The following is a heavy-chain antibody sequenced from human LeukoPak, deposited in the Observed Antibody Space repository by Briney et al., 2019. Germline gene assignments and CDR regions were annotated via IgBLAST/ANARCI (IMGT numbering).Heavy chain of an antibody. CDR1: GDSISSISYY. V-gene: IGHV4-61*02. CDR3: ASSVTTSDWYFDL. J-gene: IGHJ2*01. D-gene: IGHD4-17*01. CDR2: IYGSGST. Sequence: SETLSLTSAVSGDSISSISYYWSWVRQPAGKGLEWIVRIYGSGSTNYHPSLKGRTTIPVDTSKNEFSMKLSSVTAADTAVYYCASSVTTSDWYFDLWGRGTLVTVSS.